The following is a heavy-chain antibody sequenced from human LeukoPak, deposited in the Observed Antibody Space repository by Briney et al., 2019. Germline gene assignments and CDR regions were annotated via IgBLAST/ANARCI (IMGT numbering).Heavy chain of an antibody. CDR2: IYHSGST. CDR3: ARSGLGSGYYYLDV. CDR1: GFSLSSGYY. Sequence: SETLSLSCAVSGFSLSSGYYWGWIGQPPEKGLDWIGNIYHSGSTYYNPSLKSRLTISVDTSKNHFSLKLNSVTAADTAVYYCARSGLGSGYYYLDVWGKGTTVTVSS. V-gene: IGHV4-38-2*01. J-gene: IGHJ6*03. D-gene: IGHD2-15*01.